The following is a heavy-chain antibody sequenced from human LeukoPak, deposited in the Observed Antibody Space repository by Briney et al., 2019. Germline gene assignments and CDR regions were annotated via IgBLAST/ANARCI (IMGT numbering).Heavy chain of an antibody. CDR2: INTNTGNP. CDR1: GYTFTSYA. Sequence: ASVKVSCKASGYTFTSYAMNWVRQAPGQGLEWMGWINTNTGNPTYAQGFTGRFVFSLDTSVSTAYLQISSLKAEDTAVYYCARDGYCSGGSCDNWFDPWGQGTLVTVSS. CDR3: ARDGYCSGGSCDNWFDP. V-gene: IGHV7-4-1*02. D-gene: IGHD2-15*01. J-gene: IGHJ5*02.